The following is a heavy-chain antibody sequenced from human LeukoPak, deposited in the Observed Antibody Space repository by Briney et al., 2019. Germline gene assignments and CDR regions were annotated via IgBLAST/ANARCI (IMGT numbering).Heavy chain of an antibody. CDR1: GFTFSSYW. D-gene: IGHD4-17*01. CDR2: IQQDGSEK. J-gene: IGHJ4*02. CDR3: AGPHLDHGDLFDY. V-gene: IGHV3-7*01. Sequence: GGSLRLSCAASGFTFSSYWLSWVRQPPGKGLEWVANIQQDGSEKNYVDSVKGRFTISRDNGKNSLYLQMNSLRAEDTAVYYCAGPHLDHGDLFDYWGQGTLVTVSS.